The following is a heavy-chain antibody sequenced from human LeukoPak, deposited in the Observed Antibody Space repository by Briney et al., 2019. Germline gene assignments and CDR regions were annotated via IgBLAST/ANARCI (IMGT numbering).Heavy chain of an antibody. Sequence: PSETLSLTYTVSGGSIRSNYWSWIRQPPGKGLEWIGYIYYSGSTNYNPSLKSRVTISVDTSKNQFSLKLRSVTAADTAIYYCARHRGISGSGRGNVFDIWGQGTMVTVSS. CDR1: GGSIRSNY. D-gene: IGHD6-19*01. V-gene: IGHV4-59*08. CDR2: IYYSGST. CDR3: ARHRGISGSGRGNVFDI. J-gene: IGHJ3*02.